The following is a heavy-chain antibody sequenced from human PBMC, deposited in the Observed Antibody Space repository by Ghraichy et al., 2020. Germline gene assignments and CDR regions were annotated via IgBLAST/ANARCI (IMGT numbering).Heavy chain of an antibody. CDR2: IYDSGST. CDR3: ARRVTTTPGERFDP. Sequence: ETLSLTCTVSGGSFSTYYWTWIRQPPGKELEWIGYIYDSGSTIYNPSLKSRVTISADTSRNQFSLTLTSVTAADTAVYYCARRVTTTPGERFDPWGQGTLVTVSS. CDR1: GGSFSTYY. J-gene: IGHJ5*02. V-gene: IGHV4-4*09. D-gene: IGHD3-10*01.